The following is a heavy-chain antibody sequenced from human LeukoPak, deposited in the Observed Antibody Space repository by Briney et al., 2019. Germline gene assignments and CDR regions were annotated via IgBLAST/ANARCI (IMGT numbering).Heavy chain of an antibody. J-gene: IGHJ4*02. V-gene: IGHV4-39*01. CDR1: GGSISSSSYH. CDR2: IYYSGNT. Sequence: SETLSLTCTVSGGSISSSSYHWGWIRQPPGKGLEWIGSIYYSGNTYYNPSLKSRLTISVDTSKNQFSLKVRSVTAADTAVYYCARLDEGNPGAYWGQGILVTVSS. CDR3: ARLDEGNPGAY.